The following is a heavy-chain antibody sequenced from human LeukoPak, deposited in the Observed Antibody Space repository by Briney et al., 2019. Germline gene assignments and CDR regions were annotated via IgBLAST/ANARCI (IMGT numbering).Heavy chain of an antibody. CDR1: GYTFTSYG. J-gene: IGHJ6*02. CDR3: ARAVGATRYYGMDV. V-gene: IGHV1-18*01. Sequence: ASVKVSCKASGYTFTSYGISWVRQAPGQGLEWMGWISAYNGNTNYAQKLQGRVPMTTDTSTSTAYMELRSLRSDDTAVYYCARAVGATRYYGMDVWGQGTTVTVSS. CDR2: ISAYNGNT. D-gene: IGHD1-26*01.